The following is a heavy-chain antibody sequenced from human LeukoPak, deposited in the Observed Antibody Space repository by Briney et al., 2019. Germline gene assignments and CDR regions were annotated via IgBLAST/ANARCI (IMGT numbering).Heavy chain of an antibody. CDR1: GFTFSSYA. V-gene: IGHV3-23*01. Sequence: PGGSLRLSCAASGFTFSSYAMTWVRQAPGKGLEWVSIISGSGGSKYYADSVKGRFTISRDNSKNTLYLQMNSLRAEDTAVYYCARDLVEPGIAAAGDYWGQGTLVTVSS. D-gene: IGHD6-13*01. J-gene: IGHJ4*02. CDR3: ARDLVEPGIAAAGDY. CDR2: ISGSGGSK.